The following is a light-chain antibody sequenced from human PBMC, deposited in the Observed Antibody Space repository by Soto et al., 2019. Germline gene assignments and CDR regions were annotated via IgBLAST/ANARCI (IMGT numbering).Light chain of an antibody. CDR2: GAS. V-gene: IGKV3-15*01. Sequence: EIVMTQSPATLSVSPGERATLSCRASQSVNSNLAWYQQKPGQAPRLIIYGASTRATGIPARFGGSGSGTEFTITISSLQSEDCAVDYCQQYNNWPWTCGQGTKVEIK. J-gene: IGKJ1*01. CDR3: QQYNNWPWT. CDR1: QSVNSN.